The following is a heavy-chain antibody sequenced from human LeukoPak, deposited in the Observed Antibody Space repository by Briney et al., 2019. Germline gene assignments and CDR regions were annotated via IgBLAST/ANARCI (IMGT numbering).Heavy chain of an antibody. CDR1: GFTFSSYG. CDR2: ISSSSSYT. J-gene: IGHJ3*02. D-gene: IGHD3-10*01. Sequence: PGGSLRLSCAASGFTFSSYGMHWVRQAPGKGLEWVSYISSSSSYTNYADSVKGRFTISRDNAKNSLYLQMNSLRAEDTAVYYCAGDSGFGELGAFDIWGQGTMVTVSS. CDR3: AGDSGFGELGAFDI. V-gene: IGHV3-21*05.